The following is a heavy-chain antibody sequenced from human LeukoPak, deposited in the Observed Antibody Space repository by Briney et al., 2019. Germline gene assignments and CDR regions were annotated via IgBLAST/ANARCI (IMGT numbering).Heavy chain of an antibody. D-gene: IGHD3-3*01. V-gene: IGHV3-48*01. CDR2: ISGSGFTI. CDR3: ARDTRSGPKSDY. J-gene: IGHJ4*02. CDR1: GFTLSNYS. Sequence: GGSLRLSCAVSGFTLSNYSMNWVRQAPGKGLEWISYISGSGFTIHYADSVKGRFTISRDNAKNSLYLQMNSLRAEDTAVYYCARDTRSGPKSDYWGQGTLVTVSS.